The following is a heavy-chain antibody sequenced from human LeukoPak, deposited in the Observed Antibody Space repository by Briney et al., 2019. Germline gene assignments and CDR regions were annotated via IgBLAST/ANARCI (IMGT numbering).Heavy chain of an antibody. CDR2: MNPNSGNT. CDR1: GYTFTSYD. J-gene: IGHJ6*02. V-gene: IGHV1-8*01. D-gene: IGHD5-24*01. CDR3: ARVQMATDHYYYGMDV. Sequence: ASVKVSCKASGYTFTSYDINWVRQATGQGLEWMGWMNPNSGNTGYAQKFQGRVTMTRNTSISTAYMELSSLRSEDTAVYYCARVQMATDHYYYGMDVWGQGTTVTVSS.